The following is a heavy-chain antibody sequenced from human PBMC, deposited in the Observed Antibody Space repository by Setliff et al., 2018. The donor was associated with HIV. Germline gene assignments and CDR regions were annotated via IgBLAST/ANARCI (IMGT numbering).Heavy chain of an antibody. CDR1: GGSMSSYY. D-gene: IGHD2-15*01. V-gene: IGHV4-59*05. Sequence: SETLSLTCTVSGGSMSSYYWSWIRQPPGKGLEWVGSIYYSGSTYYNPSLKSRVTISVDTSKNQFSLRLSSVTAADTAVYYCARSVPRYCSGGSCYPPLFDYWGQGTLVTVSS. J-gene: IGHJ4*02. CDR2: IYYSGST. CDR3: ARSVPRYCSGGSCYPPLFDY.